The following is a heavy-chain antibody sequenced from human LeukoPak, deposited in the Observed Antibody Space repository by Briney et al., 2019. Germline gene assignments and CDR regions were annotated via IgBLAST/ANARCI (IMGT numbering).Heavy chain of an antibody. Sequence: GGSLRLSCTASEFSVSTNYMSWVRQAPGKGLEWVSVMYTGGRTDFVESVKGRFTISRHNSKNTLYLQMNRLRVEDTAVYYCARELRYRDPGTVLDYWGQGTLVTVSS. CDR1: EFSVSTNY. D-gene: IGHD4-17*01. CDR3: ARELRYRDPGTVLDY. J-gene: IGHJ4*02. V-gene: IGHV3-53*04. CDR2: MYTGGRT.